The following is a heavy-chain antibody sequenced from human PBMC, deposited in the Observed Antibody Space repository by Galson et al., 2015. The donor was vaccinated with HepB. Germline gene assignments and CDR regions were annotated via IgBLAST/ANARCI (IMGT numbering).Heavy chain of an antibody. J-gene: IGHJ4*02. D-gene: IGHD5-12*01. CDR2: IDPSDSYI. CDR3: ARLLVSGYDYFDY. Sequence: QSGAEVKKPGESLRISCKGSGYSFSSYWSTWVRQMPGKGLEWMGRIDPSDSYINYSPSFQGHVTISADKSITTAYLQWSSLKASDTAMYYCARLLVSGYDYFDYWGQGTLVTVSS. V-gene: IGHV5-10-1*01. CDR1: GYSFSSYW.